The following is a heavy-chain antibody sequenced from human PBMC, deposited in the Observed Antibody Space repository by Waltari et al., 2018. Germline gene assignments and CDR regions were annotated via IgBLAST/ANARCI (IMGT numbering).Heavy chain of an antibody. CDR3: ARQTGHQVSNAFDI. CDR1: GYSISSGYF. D-gene: IGHD2-2*01. CDR2: MYHSGNN. Sequence: QVQLLESGPGLVKPSETLSLTCAVSGYSISSGYFWGWIRQPPGKGLEWIGSMYHSGNNYYNPSLKSRVTISEDTSKNQFSRQLSCVTAADTAVYYCARQTGHQVSNAFDIWGQGTMVTVSS. V-gene: IGHV4-38-2*01. J-gene: IGHJ3*02.